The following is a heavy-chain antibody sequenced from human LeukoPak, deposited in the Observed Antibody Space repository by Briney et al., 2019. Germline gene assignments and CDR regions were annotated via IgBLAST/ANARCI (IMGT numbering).Heavy chain of an antibody. J-gene: IGHJ3*02. D-gene: IGHD2-15*01. CDR2: INPSGGST. V-gene: IGHV1-46*03. CDR3: ARESVHGYSSGGSCYSSAFDI. Sequence: SVKVSCKASGYTFTINNMHWVRLPHGHGLGLMGIINPSGGSTSYAKKFQGRVTMTRDTSTSTVYMVLSSLRSEDTAVYYCARESVHGYSSGGSCYSSAFDIWGQGTMVTVSP. CDR1: GYTFTINN.